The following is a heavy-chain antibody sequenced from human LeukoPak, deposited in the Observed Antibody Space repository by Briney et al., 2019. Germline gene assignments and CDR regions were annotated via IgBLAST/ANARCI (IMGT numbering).Heavy chain of an antibody. CDR3: ARNTINSSGYRLYY. J-gene: IGHJ4*02. D-gene: IGHD3-22*01. CDR2: MNPNSGNT. V-gene: IGHV1-8*02. CDR1: GHTFTGYY. Sequence: ASVKVSCKASGHTFTGYYMHWVRQATGQGLEWMGWMNPNSGNTGYAQKFQGRVTMTRNTSISTAYMELSSLRSEDTAVYYCARNTINSSGYRLYYWGQGTLVTVSS.